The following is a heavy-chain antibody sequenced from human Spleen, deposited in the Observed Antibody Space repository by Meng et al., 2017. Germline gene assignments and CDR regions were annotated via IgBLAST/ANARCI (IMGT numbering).Heavy chain of an antibody. Sequence: LQQWGQAPLKPSETRSLTCFVSGGSFSDYDWSWIRQPPGKGLEWIGEINHSGSTNYNPSLESRATISVDTSQNNLSLKLSSVTAADSAVYYCARGPTTMAHDFDYWGQGTLVTVSS. CDR2: INHSGST. J-gene: IGHJ4*02. D-gene: IGHD4-11*01. CDR3: ARGPTTMAHDFDY. CDR1: GGSFSDYD. V-gene: IGHV4-34*01.